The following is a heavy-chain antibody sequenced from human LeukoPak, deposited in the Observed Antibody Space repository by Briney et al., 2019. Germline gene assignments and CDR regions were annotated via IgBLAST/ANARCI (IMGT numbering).Heavy chain of an antibody. Sequence: PSETLSLTCVVSGGSVSGYYWGWIRQPPGRGLEWIGYVYYSGSTNHNPSFKSRITISVDTSRNQFSLQLSSVTAADTAVYSCARIHRYCSGGACYVLANWGQGTLVAVSS. CDR2: VYYSGST. D-gene: IGHD2-15*01. V-gene: IGHV4-59*02. J-gene: IGHJ4*02. CDR1: GGSVSGYY. CDR3: ARIHRYCSGGACYVLAN.